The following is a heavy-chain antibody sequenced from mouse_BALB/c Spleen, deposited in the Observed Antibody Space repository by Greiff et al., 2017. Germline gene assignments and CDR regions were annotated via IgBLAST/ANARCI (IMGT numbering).Heavy chain of an antibody. CDR2: IDPANGNT. D-gene: IGHD2-3*01. Sequence: VQLKQSGAELVKPGASVKLSCTASGFNIKDTYMHWVKQRPEQGLEWIGRIDPANGNTKYDPKFQGKATITADTSSNTAYLQLSSLTSEDTAVYYCAREGDGYFLYYFDYWGQGTTLTVSS. J-gene: IGHJ2*01. CDR3: AREGDGYFLYYFDY. V-gene: IGHV14-3*02. CDR1: GFNIKDTY.